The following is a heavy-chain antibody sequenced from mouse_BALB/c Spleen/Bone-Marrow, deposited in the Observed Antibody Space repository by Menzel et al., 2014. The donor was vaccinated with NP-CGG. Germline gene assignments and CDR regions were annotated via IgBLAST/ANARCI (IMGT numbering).Heavy chain of an antibody. D-gene: IGHD2-14*01. CDR1: GFTFIAYT. V-gene: IGHV5-12-2*01. J-gene: IGHJ4*01. CDR2: INNGGGST. CDR3: ARHGEERPVLAMDY. Sequence: EVKLEESGGGLVEPGGSLKLSCAASGFTFIAYTMSWVRQTPEKRLEWVAYINNGGGSTYYPDTVKGRFTISRDNAKNTLHLQMSSLKSEDTAMYYCARHGEERPVLAMDYWGQGTSVTVSS.